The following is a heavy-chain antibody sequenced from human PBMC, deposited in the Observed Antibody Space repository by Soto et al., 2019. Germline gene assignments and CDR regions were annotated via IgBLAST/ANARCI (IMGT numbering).Heavy chain of an antibody. CDR2: INHSGST. D-gene: IGHD3-22*01. CDR3: ARGLEYYDSTDY. CDR1: GGSFSGYY. Sequence: PSETLSLTCAVYGGSFSGYYWSWIRQPPGKGLEWIGEINHSGSTNYNPSLKSRVTISVDTSKNQFSLKLSSVTAADTAVYYCARGLEYYDSTDYWGQGTLVTVSS. J-gene: IGHJ4*02. V-gene: IGHV4-34*01.